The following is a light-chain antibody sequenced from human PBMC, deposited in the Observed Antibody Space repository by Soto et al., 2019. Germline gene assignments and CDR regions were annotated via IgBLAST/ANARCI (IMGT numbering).Light chain of an antibody. CDR1: KSDIGVYDS. V-gene: IGLV2-8*01. Sequence: QSVLTQPPSASGSPGQSVTISCTGTKSDIGVYDSVSWYQHHPGKAPRLIIYEVVQRPSGVPDRFSGSKSGNTASLTVSGLQAADEADYFCKSYAGSNTYVFGSGKKVTV. CDR3: KSYAGSNTYV. CDR2: EVV. J-gene: IGLJ1*01.